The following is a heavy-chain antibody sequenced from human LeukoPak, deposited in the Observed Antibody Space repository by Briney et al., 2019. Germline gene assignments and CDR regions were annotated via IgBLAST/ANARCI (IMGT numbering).Heavy chain of an antibody. CDR2: TSFDGSDN. Sequence: GGSLRLSCAACEFTFSSYAMHWVRQAPGKGLKWVAVTSFDGSDNYYADSVKGRFTISRDNSKNTLYLQMNSLRPDDTAVYYCARAPGTMIVVDYWGQGTLVTVSS. J-gene: IGHJ4*02. CDR1: EFTFSSYA. D-gene: IGHD3-22*01. CDR3: ARAPGTMIVVDY. V-gene: IGHV3-30*04.